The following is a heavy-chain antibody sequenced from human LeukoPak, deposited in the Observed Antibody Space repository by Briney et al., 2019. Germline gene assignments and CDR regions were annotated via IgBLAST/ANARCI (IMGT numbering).Heavy chain of an antibody. V-gene: IGHV3-7*01. CDR3: FGSGSYSK. J-gene: IGHJ4*02. D-gene: IGHD3-10*01. CDR1: GFTFSNSW. Sequence: GGSLRLSCAASGFTFSNSWMNWVRQARGKGMEWVANIKPDGSETHYVDSVKGRFTISRDNARNSVYLQMNSLRAEDTAVYYCFGSGSYSKWDQGTLVTVSS. CDR2: IKPDGSET.